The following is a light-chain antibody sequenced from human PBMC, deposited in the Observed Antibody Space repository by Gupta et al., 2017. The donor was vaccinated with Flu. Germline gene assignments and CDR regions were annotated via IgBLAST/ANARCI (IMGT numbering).Light chain of an antibody. CDR1: ELENKY. CDR3: QAWDSSTRV. V-gene: IGLV3-1*01. J-gene: IGLJ3*02. Sequence: SSALPQPPSVSVSLGQPASITSSGYELENKYACCYQQKPGQSHVLVIYEDTRRPAGIPERFSGSNAGNTATLTIGGTQAMDEADYYCQAWDSSTRVFGGGTKVTVL. CDR2: EDT.